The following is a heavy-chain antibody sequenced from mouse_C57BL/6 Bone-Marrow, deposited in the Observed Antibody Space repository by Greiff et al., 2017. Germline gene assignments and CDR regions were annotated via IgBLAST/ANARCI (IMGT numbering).Heavy chain of an antibody. Sequence: VQLQQSGPVLVKPGPSVKISCKASGFTFTDYYMHWVKQSHGKSLEWIGLVYPYNGGTSYNQKFKGKATLTVDTSSSTAYMELNSLTSEDSAVXYCARRTIYYYGSSYWYFDVWGTGTTVTVSS. D-gene: IGHD1-1*01. CDR1: GFTFTDYY. CDR3: ARRTIYYYGSSYWYFDV. V-gene: IGHV1-36*01. J-gene: IGHJ1*03. CDR2: VYPYNGGT.